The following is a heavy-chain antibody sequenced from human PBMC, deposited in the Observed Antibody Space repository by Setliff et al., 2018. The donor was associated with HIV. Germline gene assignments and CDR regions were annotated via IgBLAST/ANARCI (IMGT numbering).Heavy chain of an antibody. CDR2: IIPILGIA. D-gene: IGHD1-26*01. V-gene: IGHV1-69*10. J-gene: IGHJ4*02. CDR3: ARGVGAAGDY. CDR1: GGTFSSYA. Sequence: ASVKVSCKASGGTFSSYAISWVRQAPGQGLEWMGGIIPILGIANYAQKFQGRVTITRDTSASTAYMELSSLTSDDTAVYYCARGVGAAGDYWGQGTQVTVS.